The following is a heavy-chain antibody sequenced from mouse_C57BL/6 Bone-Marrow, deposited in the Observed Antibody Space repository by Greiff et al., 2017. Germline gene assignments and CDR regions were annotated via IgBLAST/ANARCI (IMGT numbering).Heavy chain of an antibody. V-gene: IGHV2-4*01. CDR2: IWSGGST. Sequence: VKLQQSGPGLVQPSQSLSITCTVSGFSLTSYGVHWVRQPPGKGLEWLGVIWSGGSTDYNAAFISRLSISKDNSKSQVFFKMNSLQADDTAIYYCAKKRDYDEGYYAMDYWGQGTSVTVSS. J-gene: IGHJ4*01. D-gene: IGHD2-4*01. CDR1: GFSLTSYG. CDR3: AKKRDYDEGYYAMDY.